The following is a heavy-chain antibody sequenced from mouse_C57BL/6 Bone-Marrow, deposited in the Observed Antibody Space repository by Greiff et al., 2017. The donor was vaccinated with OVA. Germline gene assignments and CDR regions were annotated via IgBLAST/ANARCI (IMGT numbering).Heavy chain of an antibody. CDR2: ISSGGAYI. CDR1: GFTFSSYA. D-gene: IGHD3-2*02. Sequence: EVKLMESGEGLVKPGGSLKLSCAASGFTFSSYAMSWVRQTPEKRLEWVAYISSGGAYIYYADTVKGRFTISRDNARNTLYLQMSSLKSEDTAMYYCTRGRDSSGPFADWGQGTLVTVSA. V-gene: IGHV5-9-1*02. CDR3: TRGRDSSGPFAD. J-gene: IGHJ3*01.